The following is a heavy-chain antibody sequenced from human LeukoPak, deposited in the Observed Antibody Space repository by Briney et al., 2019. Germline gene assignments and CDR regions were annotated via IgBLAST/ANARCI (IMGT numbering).Heavy chain of an antibody. CDR2: IYYSGST. J-gene: IGHJ3*02. D-gene: IGHD3-10*01. CDR3: ARVGDYYGSGIFVHAFDI. V-gene: IGHV4-39*07. Sequence: PSETLSLTCTVSGGSISSSSYYWGWIRQPPGKGLEWIGSIYYSGSTNYNPSLKSRVTISVDTSKSQFSLKLSSVTAADTAVYYCARVGDYYGSGIFVHAFDIWGQGTMVTVSS. CDR1: GGSISSSSYY.